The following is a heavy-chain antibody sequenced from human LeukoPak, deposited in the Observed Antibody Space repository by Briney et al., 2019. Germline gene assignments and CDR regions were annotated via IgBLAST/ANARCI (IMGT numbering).Heavy chain of an antibody. CDR2: ISSSSSYI. J-gene: IGHJ4*02. D-gene: IGHD1-26*01. CDR3: ALGLVGATSDY. V-gene: IGHV3-21*01. CDR1: GFTFSSYA. Sequence: GGSLRLSCAASGFTFSSYAMSWVRQAPGKGLEWVSSISSSSSYIYYADSVKGRFTISRDNAKNSLYLQMNSLRAEDTAVYYCALGLVGATSDYWGQGTLVTVSS.